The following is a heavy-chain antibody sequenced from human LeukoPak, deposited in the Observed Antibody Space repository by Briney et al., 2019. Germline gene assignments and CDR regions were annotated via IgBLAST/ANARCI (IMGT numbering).Heavy chain of an antibody. Sequence: AASVTVSCKASGGTFSSYAISWVRQAPGQGLEWMGRIIPIFGIANYAQKFQGRVTITADKSTSTAYMELSSLRSEDTAVYYCAGGPVDGYNSYFDYWGQGTLVTVSS. CDR2: IIPIFGIA. CDR1: GGTFSSYA. V-gene: IGHV1-69*04. J-gene: IGHJ4*02. D-gene: IGHD5-24*01. CDR3: AGGPVDGYNSYFDY.